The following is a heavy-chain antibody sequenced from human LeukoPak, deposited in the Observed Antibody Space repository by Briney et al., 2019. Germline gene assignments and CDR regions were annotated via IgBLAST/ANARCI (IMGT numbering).Heavy chain of an antibody. CDR1: GFTVSSNY. CDR2: IYSGGST. CDR3: ARVWTSGSYHY. D-gene: IGHD1-26*01. J-gene: IGHJ4*02. Sequence: GGSLRHSCAASGFTVSSNYMSWVRQAPGKGLEWVSVIYSGGSTYYSDSVKGRFTISRDNSKNTMYRQMNSLRAEDTAVYYCARVWTSGSYHYWGGGPLVSVCS. V-gene: IGHV3-66*01.